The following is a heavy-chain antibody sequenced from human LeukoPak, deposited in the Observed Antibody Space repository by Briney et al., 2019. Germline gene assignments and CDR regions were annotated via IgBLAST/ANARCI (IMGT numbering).Heavy chain of an antibody. J-gene: IGHJ4*02. CDR2: ISSNTHYI. CDR1: GFTFSSYS. Sequence: GGSLRLSCAASGFTFSSYSMNWVRQAPGKGLEWVSSISSNTHYIYYADSVKGRFTISRDNAKNSLYLQMNSLRAEDTAVYYCARAIAVAGADNDYWGQGTLVTVSS. D-gene: IGHD6-19*01. V-gene: IGHV3-21*01. CDR3: ARAIAVAGADNDY.